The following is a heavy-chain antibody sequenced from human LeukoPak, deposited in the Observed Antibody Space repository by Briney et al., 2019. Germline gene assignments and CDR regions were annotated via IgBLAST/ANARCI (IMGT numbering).Heavy chain of an antibody. Sequence: GGSLRLSCAASGFTFSSYAMSWVRQAPGKGLEWVSAISGNGGSTYYADSVKGRFTISRDNSKNTLYLQMNSLRAEDTAVYYCARDEFYYYDSSGYPVDYWGQGTLVTVSS. CDR3: ARDEFYYYDSSGYPVDY. CDR2: ISGNGGST. CDR1: GFTFSSYA. J-gene: IGHJ4*02. V-gene: IGHV3-23*01. D-gene: IGHD3-22*01.